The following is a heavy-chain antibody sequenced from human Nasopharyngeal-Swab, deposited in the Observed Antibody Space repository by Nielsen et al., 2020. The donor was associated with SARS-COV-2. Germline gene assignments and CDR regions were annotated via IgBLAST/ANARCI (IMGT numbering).Heavy chain of an antibody. J-gene: IGHJ6*02. CDR1: GFTFDDYA. V-gene: IGHV3-43D*03. CDR2: ISWDGGST. Sequence: GESLKISCAASGFTFDDYAMHWVRQAPGKGLAWVSLISWDGGSTYYADSVKGRFTISRDNSKNSLYLQMNSLRAEDTALYYCAKDMLTLNYYYGMDVWGQGTTVTVSS. CDR3: AKDMLTLNYYYGMDV.